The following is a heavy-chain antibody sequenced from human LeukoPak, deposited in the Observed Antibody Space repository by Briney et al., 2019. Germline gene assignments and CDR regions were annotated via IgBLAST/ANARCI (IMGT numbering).Heavy chain of an antibody. Sequence: GGSLRLSCAASGFTFSSYSMNWVRQAPGKGLEWVSSISSSSSYIYYADSVKGRFTISRDNSKNTLYLQMNSLRAEDTAVYYCAKDGGSYYSFDYWGQGTLVTVSS. J-gene: IGHJ4*02. CDR2: ISSSSSYI. D-gene: IGHD1-26*01. V-gene: IGHV3-21*04. CDR3: AKDGGSYYSFDY. CDR1: GFTFSSYS.